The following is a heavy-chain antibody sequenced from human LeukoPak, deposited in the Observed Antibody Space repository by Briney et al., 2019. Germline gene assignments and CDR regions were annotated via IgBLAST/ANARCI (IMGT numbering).Heavy chain of an antibody. J-gene: IGHJ4*02. Sequence: SETLSLTCTVSGGSISSYYWSWIRQPPGKGLEWIGYIYYSGSTNYNPSLRSRVTISVDTSKNQFSLKLSSVTAADTAMYYCARRLTGAYDHFDSWGQGTLVIVSS. CDR1: GGSISSYY. CDR3: ARRLTGAYDHFDS. D-gene: IGHD7-27*01. CDR2: IYYSGST. V-gene: IGHV4-59*08.